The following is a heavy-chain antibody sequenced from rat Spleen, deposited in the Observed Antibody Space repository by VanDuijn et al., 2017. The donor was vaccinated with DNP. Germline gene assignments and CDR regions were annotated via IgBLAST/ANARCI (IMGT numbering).Heavy chain of an antibody. D-gene: IGHD1-2*01. CDR3: ARHRSDSISMDA. Sequence: EVQLVESGGGLVQPGRSLKLSCAASGFTFSDYYMAWVRQAPTKGLEWVATISYDGSRTYYRDSVQGRFTISRDNAKSTLYLHMDSLRSEDTATYYCARHRSDSISMDAWGQGPSVTVSS. V-gene: IGHV5-7*01. CDR2: ISYDGSRT. J-gene: IGHJ4*01. CDR1: GFTFSDYY.